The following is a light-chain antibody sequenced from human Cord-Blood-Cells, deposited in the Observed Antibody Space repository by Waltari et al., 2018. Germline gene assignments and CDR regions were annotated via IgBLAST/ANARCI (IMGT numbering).Light chain of an antibody. Sequence: QSALTQPASVSGSPGPPITISCTGPSSDAGGYNYVSRYQQHPGKAPKLMIYEVSNLPSGVSNRFSGSKSGNTASLTISGLQAEDEADYYCSSYTSSSTPLYVFGTGTKVTVL. CDR2: EVS. CDR3: SSYTSSSTPLYV. J-gene: IGLJ1*01. CDR1: SSDAGGYNY. V-gene: IGLV2-14*01.